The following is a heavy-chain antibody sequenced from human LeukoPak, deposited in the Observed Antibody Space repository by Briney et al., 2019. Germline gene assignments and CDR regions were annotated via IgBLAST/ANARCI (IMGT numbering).Heavy chain of an antibody. V-gene: IGHV3-23*01. D-gene: IGHD2-21*02. J-gene: IGHJ4*02. Sequence: GGSLRLSCAASGFTFSDYAMSWVRQAPGQGLGWVSTMSARDGRTYYADSVKGRFTISRDNAKNSLYLQMNSLRAEDTAVYYCARVCGGDCYTGYWGQGTLVTVSS. CDR1: GFTFSDYA. CDR2: MSARDGRT. CDR3: ARVCGGDCYTGY.